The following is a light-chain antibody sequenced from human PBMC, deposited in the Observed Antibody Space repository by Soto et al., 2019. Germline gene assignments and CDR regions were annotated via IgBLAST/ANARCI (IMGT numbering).Light chain of an antibody. J-gene: IGKJ1*01. Sequence: EIVLTQSPATLSLSPGERATLSCRASQSVSRYLAWYQQKPGQAPRLLIYHASNRATGIPARFSGSGSGTDFTRTISSLEPEDFAIYYCQHHSNWLWTCGQGTKVEIK. CDR1: QSVSRY. V-gene: IGKV3-11*01. CDR2: HAS. CDR3: QHHSNWLWT.